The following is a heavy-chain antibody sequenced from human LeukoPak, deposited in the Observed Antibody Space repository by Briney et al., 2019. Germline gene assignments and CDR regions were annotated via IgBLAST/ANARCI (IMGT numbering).Heavy chain of an antibody. Sequence: WETLSLTCAVYGGSFSGYYWSWIRQPPGKGLEWIGEINHSGSTNYNPSLKSRVTISVGTSKNQFSLKLSSVTAADTAVYYCARGRYTVTGCRWFDPWGQGTLVTVSS. J-gene: IGHJ5*02. CDR3: ARGRYTVTGCRWFDP. CDR1: GGSFSGYY. D-gene: IGHD4-11*01. V-gene: IGHV4-34*01. CDR2: INHSGST.